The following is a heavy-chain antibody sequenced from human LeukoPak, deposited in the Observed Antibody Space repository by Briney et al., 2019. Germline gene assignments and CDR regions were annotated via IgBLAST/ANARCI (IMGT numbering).Heavy chain of an antibody. CDR1: GGSISPYY. J-gene: IGHJ4*02. D-gene: IGHD3-10*02. Sequence: PSETLSLACTVSGGSISPYYWSWIRQPPGQGLEWLGYIYYSGNTDYNPSLKSRVAISVDTSKNQFSLKLSSVTAADTAVYCCARSTGSTMFIDYWGQGALVTVSS. V-gene: IGHV4-59*01. CDR2: IYYSGNT. CDR3: ARSTGSTMFIDY.